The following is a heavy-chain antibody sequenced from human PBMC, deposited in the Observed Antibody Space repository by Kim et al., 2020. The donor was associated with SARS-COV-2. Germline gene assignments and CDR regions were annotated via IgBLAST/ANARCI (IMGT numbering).Heavy chain of an antibody. CDR2: IYHSGST. D-gene: IGHD3-16*02. CDR3: ARVPLLNSGYTLGYRDCYFDY. Sequence: SETLSLTCAVSGGSISSSNWWSWVRQPPGKGLEWIGEIYHSGSTNYNPSLKSRVTISVDKSKNQFSLKLSSVTAADTAVYYCARVPLLNSGYTLGYRDCYFDYWGQGTLVTVSS. CDR1: GGSISSSNW. V-gene: IGHV4-4*02. J-gene: IGHJ4*02.